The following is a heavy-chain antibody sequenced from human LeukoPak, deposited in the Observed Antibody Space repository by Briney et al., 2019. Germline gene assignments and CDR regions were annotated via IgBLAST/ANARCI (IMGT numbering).Heavy chain of an antibody. J-gene: IGHJ4*02. D-gene: IGHD3-22*01. Sequence: GGSLRLSCAASGFTFSSYSMTWVRQAPGKGLEWVSYISSSSSTIYYADSVKGRFTISRDNAKNSLYLQMNSLRAEDTAVYYCARDGRYYYDSSGYFDYWGQGTLVTVSS. V-gene: IGHV3-48*01. CDR3: ARDGRYYYDSSGYFDY. CDR2: ISSSSSTI. CDR1: GFTFSSYS.